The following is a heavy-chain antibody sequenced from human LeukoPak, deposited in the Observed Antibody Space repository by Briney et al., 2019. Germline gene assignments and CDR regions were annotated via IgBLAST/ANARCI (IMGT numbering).Heavy chain of an antibody. CDR1: GFTFSRYW. CDR2: ISTDGGTT. CDR3: ASYLTSIPSGMDV. Sequence: GGSLRLSCAASGFTFSRYWMHWLRQAPGKGLVWVSRISTDGGTTTYADSVKGRFTISRDNGKNTLYLQMNSLIAEDTAVYYCASYLTSIPSGMDVWGQGTTVTVSS. J-gene: IGHJ6*02. D-gene: IGHD2/OR15-2a*01. V-gene: IGHV3-74*01.